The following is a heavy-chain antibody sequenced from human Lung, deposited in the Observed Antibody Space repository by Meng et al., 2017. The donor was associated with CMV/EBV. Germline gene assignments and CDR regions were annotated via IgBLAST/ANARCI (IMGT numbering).Heavy chain of an antibody. Sequence: SVXVSXKASGGTFSNYAISWVRQAPGQGLEWMGGIIPIIGKTSYAQNLQGRVTITADKSTSTVYMELSSLRSEDTAVYYCARTLIGVARFDPWGQGTLVTVYS. D-gene: IGHD3-3*01. CDR2: IIPIIGKT. V-gene: IGHV1-69*10. CDR3: ARTLIGVARFDP. CDR1: GGTFSNYA. J-gene: IGHJ5*02.